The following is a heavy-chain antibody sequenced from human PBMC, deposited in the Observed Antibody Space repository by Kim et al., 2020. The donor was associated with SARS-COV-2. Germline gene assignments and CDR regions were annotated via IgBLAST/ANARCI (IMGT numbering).Heavy chain of an antibody. CDR3: AREWVTTFYFYGMDV. Sequence: GGSLRLSCAASGFTFSSYWMHWVRQAPGKGLVWVARIGTDGSKTTYADSVKGRFTISRDNARDTLYLQIKSLEAEDTAVYYCAREWVTTFYFYGMDVWG. V-gene: IGHV3-74*01. J-gene: IGHJ6*02. CDR1: GFTFSSYW. D-gene: IGHD2-21*02. CDR2: IGTDGSKT.